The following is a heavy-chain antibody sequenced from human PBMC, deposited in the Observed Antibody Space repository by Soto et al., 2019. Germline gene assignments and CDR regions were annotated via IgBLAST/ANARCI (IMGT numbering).Heavy chain of an antibody. D-gene: IGHD3-22*01. CDR3: ARAAPPYSSHPYYFDF. V-gene: IGHV3-53*04. Sequence: GGSLRLSCAASGFNVSANYMSWVRQAPGKGLEWVSLIYSSGSTYYADSVKGRFTISRHNSKNTLYFQMNSLRTEDTAVYYCARAAPPYSSHPYYFDFWGQGILVTVSS. CDR1: GFNVSANY. CDR2: IYSSGST. J-gene: IGHJ4*02.